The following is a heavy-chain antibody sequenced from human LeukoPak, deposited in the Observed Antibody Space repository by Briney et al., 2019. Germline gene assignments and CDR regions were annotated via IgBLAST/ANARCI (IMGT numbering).Heavy chain of an antibody. V-gene: IGHV1-2*02. Sequence: ASVKVSCKASGYTFTGYYMHWVRQAPGQGLEWMGWINPNSGGTNYAQKFQGRVTITRDTSISTAYMELSRLRSDDTAVYYCARDGYSSSWYVGDYYYGMDVWGQGTTVTVSS. CDR1: GYTFTGYY. J-gene: IGHJ6*02. D-gene: IGHD6-13*01. CDR3: ARDGYSSSWYVGDYYYGMDV. CDR2: INPNSGGT.